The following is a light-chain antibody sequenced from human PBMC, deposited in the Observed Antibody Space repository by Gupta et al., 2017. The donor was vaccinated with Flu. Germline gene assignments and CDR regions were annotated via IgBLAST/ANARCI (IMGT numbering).Light chain of an antibody. CDR1: QSVRSY. V-gene: IGKV3-11*01. CDR3: QQRSNWPRIT. Sequence: ATLSLSPGERATLSCRASQSVRSYLDWYKQKPGQAPRLLIYDASNRATGIPARSSGSGYGTDFTLTISSRELEDFAVYYCQQRSNWPRITFGQGTRLEIK. J-gene: IGKJ5*01. CDR2: DAS.